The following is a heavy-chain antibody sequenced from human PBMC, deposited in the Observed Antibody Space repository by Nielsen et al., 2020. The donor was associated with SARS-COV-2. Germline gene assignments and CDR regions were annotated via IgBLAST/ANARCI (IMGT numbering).Heavy chain of an antibody. D-gene: IGHD3-10*01. J-gene: IGHJ4*02. CDR2: VSHSGSI. CDR3: ARGQYYGSGIDY. Sequence: SETLSLTCAVSGGSVSSNDWWTWVRQSPGKGLEWIGEVSHSGSINYNPSLKSRVTLSMDKSKRQFSLKLTSVTAADTAVYYCARGQYYGSGIDYWGQGILVTVSS. CDR1: GGSVSSNDW. V-gene: IGHV4-4*02.